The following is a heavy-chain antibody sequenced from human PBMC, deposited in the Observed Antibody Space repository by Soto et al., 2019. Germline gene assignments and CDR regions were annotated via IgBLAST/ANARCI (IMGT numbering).Heavy chain of an antibody. CDR2: ISSSGSTI. CDR1: GFTFSSYE. Sequence: GGSLRLSCAASGFTFSSYEMNWVRQAPGKGLEWVSYISSSGSTIYYADSVKGRFTISRDNAKNSMYLQMNSLRAEDTAVYYCARVAGFRLELELLGFDYWGQGTPVTVSS. D-gene: IGHD1-7*01. CDR3: ARVAGFRLELELLGFDY. J-gene: IGHJ4*02. V-gene: IGHV3-48*03.